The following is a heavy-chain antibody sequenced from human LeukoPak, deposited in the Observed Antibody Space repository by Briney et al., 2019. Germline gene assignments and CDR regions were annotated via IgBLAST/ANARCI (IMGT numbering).Heavy chain of an antibody. CDR3: ARSKDTMLVLDY. CDR1: GYTFTSYD. J-gene: IGHJ4*02. V-gene: IGHV1-8*01. D-gene: IGHD6-13*01. Sequence: ASVKVSCKASGYTFTSYDINWVRQATGQGLEWMGWMNPNSGNTGYAQKFQGRVTMTRDTSISTAYMELSRLRSDDTAVYYCARSKDTMLVLDYWGQGTLVTVSS. CDR2: MNPNSGNT.